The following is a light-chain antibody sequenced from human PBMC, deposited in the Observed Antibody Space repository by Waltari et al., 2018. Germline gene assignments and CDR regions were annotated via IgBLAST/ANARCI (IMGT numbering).Light chain of an antibody. CDR2: FGS. CDR3: MQGLQIPFT. CDR1: QSLLHSNGYHY. J-gene: IGKJ2*01. Sequence: DIMMTQSPISLPVSPGEPAYISCSSSQSLLHSNGYHYLDWYLQKPGQSPQLLIYFGSNRASGVADRFSGSASGTDFTLKVSRVEAEDVGVYFCMQGLQIPFTFGQGTKLEI. V-gene: IGKV2-28*01.